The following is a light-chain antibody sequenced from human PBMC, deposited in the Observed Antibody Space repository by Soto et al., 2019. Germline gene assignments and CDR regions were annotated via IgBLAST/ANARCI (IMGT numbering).Light chain of an antibody. CDR3: QQSYSSPRT. CDR2: AAS. CDR1: QSVSNS. Sequence: DIQMTQSPSSLSASVGDRVTITCRTSQSVSNSLNWYQQKSGKAPKLLIYAASTLQTGVPSRFSGSGSGTDFNITISSLQTDDFATYYCQQSYSSPRTFGQGTKVEIK. J-gene: IGKJ1*01. V-gene: IGKV1-39*01.